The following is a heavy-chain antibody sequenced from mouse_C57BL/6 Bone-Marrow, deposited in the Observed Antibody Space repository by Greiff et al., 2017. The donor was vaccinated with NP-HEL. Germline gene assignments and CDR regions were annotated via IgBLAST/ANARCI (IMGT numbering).Heavy chain of an antibody. J-gene: IGHJ3*01. V-gene: IGHV1-74*01. CDR2: IHPSDSDT. D-gene: IGHD4-1*01. CDR3: AMGANWASFAY. Sequence: QVQLQQPGAELVKPGASVKVSCKASGYTFTSYWMHWVKQRPGQGLEWIGRIHPSDSDTNYNQKFKGKATLIVDKSSSTAYMQLSSLTSEDSAVYYCAMGANWASFAYWGQGTLVTVSA. CDR1: GYTFTSYW.